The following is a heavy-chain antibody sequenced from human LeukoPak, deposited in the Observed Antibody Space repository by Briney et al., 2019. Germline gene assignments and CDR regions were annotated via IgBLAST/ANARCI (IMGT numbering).Heavy chain of an antibody. J-gene: IGHJ4*02. D-gene: IGHD4-17*01. CDR3: ARDWGDYGGG. Sequence: LSLTCTVSGGSVSSSSHYWAWIRQPPGKGLEWVAVISYDGSNKYYADSVKGRFTISRDNSKNTLYLQMNSLRAEDTAVYYCARDWGDYGGGWGQGTLVTVSS. V-gene: IGHV3-30*03. CDR2: ISYDGSNK. CDR1: GGSVSSSS.